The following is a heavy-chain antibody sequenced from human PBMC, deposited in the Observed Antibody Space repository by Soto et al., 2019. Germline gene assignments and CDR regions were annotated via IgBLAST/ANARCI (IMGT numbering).Heavy chain of an antibody. Sequence: PGESLKISCKGSGYSFTSYWISWVRQMPGKGLEWMGRIDPSDSYTNYSPSFQGHVTISADKSISTAYLQWSSLKASDTAMYYCARRYRRFLEWLLCCMDVWGQGTTVTVSS. CDR2: IDPSDSYT. D-gene: IGHD3-3*01. CDR3: ARRYRRFLEWLLCCMDV. CDR1: GYSFTSYW. J-gene: IGHJ6*02. V-gene: IGHV5-10-1*01.